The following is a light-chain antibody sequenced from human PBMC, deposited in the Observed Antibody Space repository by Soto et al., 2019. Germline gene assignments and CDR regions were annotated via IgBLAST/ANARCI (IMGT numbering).Light chain of an antibody. CDR3: QQYNTYWT. J-gene: IGKJ1*01. CDR2: GAS. Sequence: EIVMTQSPATLSVSPWERATLSCRASQSVGSNLAWYQQKPGQAPRLLIYGASTRATGIPARISGSGSGTEFTLTITSLQPDDFATYYCQQYNTYWTFGQGTKVDIK. CDR1: QSVGSN. V-gene: IGKV3-15*01.